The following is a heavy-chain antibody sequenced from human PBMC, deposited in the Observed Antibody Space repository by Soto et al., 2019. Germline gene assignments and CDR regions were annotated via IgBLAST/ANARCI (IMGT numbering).Heavy chain of an antibody. Sequence: GGPLRLSCAAAGFFFSNNWMSCVRKAPGKGLEWVASIKSDGNDKYYVDSVKGRFTISRDNAKKSLYLQMNSLRAEDTAVYYCANPTDLDYWGQGTLVTVSS. CDR3: ANPTDLDY. CDR2: IKSDGNDK. CDR1: GFFFSNNW. J-gene: IGHJ4*02. V-gene: IGHV3-7*01. D-gene: IGHD4-4*01.